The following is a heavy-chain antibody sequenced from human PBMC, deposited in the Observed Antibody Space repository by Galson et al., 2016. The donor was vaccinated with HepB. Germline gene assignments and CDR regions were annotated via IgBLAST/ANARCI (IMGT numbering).Heavy chain of an antibody. D-gene: IGHD2-2*01. CDR2: PNPSGNST. Sequence: SCKASGYTFTSYYMHWVRQAPGQGLAWMGIPNPSGNSTSYAQKFQGRVTMTRDTSTTPAYMELSSLRSGYTAVYYCARASLPYQLLGTFDIWGQGTMVTVAS. CDR3: ARASLPYQLLGTFDI. V-gene: IGHV1-46*01. J-gene: IGHJ3*02. CDR1: GYTFTSYY.